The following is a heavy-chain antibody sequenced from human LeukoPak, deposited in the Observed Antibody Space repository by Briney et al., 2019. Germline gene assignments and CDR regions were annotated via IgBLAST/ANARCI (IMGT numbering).Heavy chain of an antibody. CDR3: ASGPPFLKYFEY. V-gene: IGHV3-23*01. Sequence: GSLRLSCAAFGFTFSTYVMNWFRQAPGKGLEWVSTISVGAEYIFYADSVKGRFTISRDGSNNALYLQMHSLRAEDTALYYCASGPPFLKYFEYWGQGTLVTVSS. J-gene: IGHJ4*02. CDR1: GFTFSTYV. CDR2: ISVGAEYI. D-gene: IGHD3-3*01.